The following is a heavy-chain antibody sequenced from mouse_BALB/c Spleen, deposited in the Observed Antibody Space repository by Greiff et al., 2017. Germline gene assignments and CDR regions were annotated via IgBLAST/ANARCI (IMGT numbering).Heavy chain of an antibody. D-gene: IGHD1-1*01. CDR3: ARYYGSPYYAMDY. V-gene: IGHV2-6-7*01. CDR1: GFSLTGYG. CDR2: IWGDGST. J-gene: IGHJ4*01. Sequence: VKLMESGPGLVAPSQSLSITCTVSGFSLTGYGVNWVRQPPGKGLEWLGMIWGDGSTDYNSALKSRLSISKDNSKSQVFLKMNSLQTDDTARYYCARYYGSPYYAMDYWGQGTSVTVSS.